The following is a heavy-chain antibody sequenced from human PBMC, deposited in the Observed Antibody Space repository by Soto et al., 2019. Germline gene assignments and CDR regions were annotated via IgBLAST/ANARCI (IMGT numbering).Heavy chain of an antibody. CDR1: GYTFTGYY. CDR3: ERDRECTNGVCEVLTEEFDP. D-gene: IGHD2-8*01. CDR2: INPNSGGT. Sequence: ASVKVSCKASGYTFTGYYMHWVRQAPGQGLEWMGWINPNSGGTNYAQKFQGRVTMTRDTSISTAYMELSRLRSDDTAVYYCERDRECTNGVCEVLTEEFDPWGQGTLVTVSS. V-gene: IGHV1-2*02. J-gene: IGHJ5*02.